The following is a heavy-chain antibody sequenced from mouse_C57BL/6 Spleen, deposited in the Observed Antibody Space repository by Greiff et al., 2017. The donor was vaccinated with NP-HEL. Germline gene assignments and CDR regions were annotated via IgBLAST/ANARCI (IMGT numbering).Heavy chain of an antibody. D-gene: IGHD2-3*01. Sequence: EVQLVESGPELVKPGASVKISCKASGYSFTGYYMNWVKQSPEKSLEWIGEINPSTGGTTYNQKFKAKATLTVDKSSSTAYMQLKSLTSEDSAVYYCARGGYDGYLYYAMDYWGQGTSVTVSS. CDR2: INPSTGGT. V-gene: IGHV1-42*01. CDR3: ARGGYDGYLYYAMDY. CDR1: GYSFTGYY. J-gene: IGHJ4*01.